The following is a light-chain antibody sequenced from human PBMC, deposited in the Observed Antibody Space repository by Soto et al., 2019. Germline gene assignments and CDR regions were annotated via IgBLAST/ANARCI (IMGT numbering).Light chain of an antibody. J-gene: IGKJ1*01. Sequence: DIPMTQSPSSVSASVGDRVTITCRASQGISSWLAWYQQKPWKAPELLIYTASSLHSGVPSSFSASGSGTDFTLTISSLQPENFATYYCQQPSSFPPTFGQATKVEI. CDR2: TAS. CDR1: QGISSW. V-gene: IGKV1-12*01. CDR3: QQPSSFPPT.